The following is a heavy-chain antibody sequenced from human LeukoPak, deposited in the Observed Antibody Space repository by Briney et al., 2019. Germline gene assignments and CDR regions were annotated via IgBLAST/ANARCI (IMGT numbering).Heavy chain of an antibody. D-gene: IGHD2-15*01. Sequence: GGSLRLSCAASGFTFSSYEMNWVRQAPGKGLEWVSYISSSGSTIYYADSVKGRFTISRDNAKNSLYLQMNSLRAEDTAVYYCARDQGGYCSGGSCQPEIWGQGTPVTVSS. CDR2: ISSSGSTI. CDR3: ARDQGGYCSGGSCQPEI. V-gene: IGHV3-48*03. CDR1: GFTFSSYE. J-gene: IGHJ4*02.